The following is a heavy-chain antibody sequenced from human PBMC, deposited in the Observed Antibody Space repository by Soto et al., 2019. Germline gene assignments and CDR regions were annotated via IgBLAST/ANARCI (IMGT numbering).Heavy chain of an antibody. CDR2: IIPIFGTA. J-gene: IGHJ5*02. CDR1: GGTFSSYA. V-gene: IGHV1-69*13. D-gene: IGHD3-22*01. CDR3: ARDRDYYDSSAIRTKGGFDP. Sequence: GASVKVSCKASGGTFSSYAISWVRQAPGQGLEWMGGIIPIFGTANYAQKFQGRVTITADESTSTAYMELSSLRSEDTAVYYCARDRDYYDSSAIRTKGGFDPWGQGTLVTVSS.